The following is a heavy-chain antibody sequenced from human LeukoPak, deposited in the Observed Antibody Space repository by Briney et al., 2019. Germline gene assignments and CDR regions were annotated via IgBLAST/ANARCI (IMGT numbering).Heavy chain of an antibody. CDR1: GYTFTSYD. CDR3: ARGVPYNWNDAGYFDF. J-gene: IGHJ4*02. CDR2: MNPNSGNT. D-gene: IGHD1-20*01. V-gene: IGHV1-8*01. Sequence: ASVKVSCKASGYTFTSYDINWVRQATGQGLEWMGWMNPNSGNTGYAQKFQVRVTMSRNTSISTAYMELSRLTSDDTAVYFCARGVPYNWNDAGYFDFWGQGTLVTVSS.